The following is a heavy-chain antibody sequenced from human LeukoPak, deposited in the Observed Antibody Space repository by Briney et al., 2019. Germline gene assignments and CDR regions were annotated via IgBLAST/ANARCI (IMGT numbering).Heavy chain of an antibody. Sequence: TASETLSLTCTVSGGSISSYYWSWIRQPAGKGLEWIGRIYTSGSTNYNPSLKSRVTMSVDTSKNQFSLKLSSVTAADTAVYYCASYSSSSPDADAFDIWGQGTMVTVSS. CDR3: ASYSSSSPDADAFDI. D-gene: IGHD6-6*01. V-gene: IGHV4-4*07. J-gene: IGHJ3*02. CDR2: IYTSGST. CDR1: GGSISSYY.